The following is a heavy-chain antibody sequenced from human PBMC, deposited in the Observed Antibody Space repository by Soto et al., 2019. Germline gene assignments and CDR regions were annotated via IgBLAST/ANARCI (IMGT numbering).Heavy chain of an antibody. D-gene: IGHD4-17*01. J-gene: IGHJ4*02. V-gene: IGHV3-15*01. Sequence: GSLRLSCAASEFTFANAWISWVRQAPGKGLEWVGRIKSKADGGTTDYAAPVKGRSTISRDESQNTLYLQMNSLKTEDTAVYYCTSLYYGHWGQGTLVTVS. CDR3: TSLYYGH. CDR2: IKSKADGGTT. CDR1: EFTFANAW.